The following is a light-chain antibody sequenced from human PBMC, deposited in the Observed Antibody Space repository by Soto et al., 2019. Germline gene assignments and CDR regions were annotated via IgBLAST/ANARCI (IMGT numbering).Light chain of an antibody. J-gene: IGLJ1*01. CDR2: EVN. V-gene: IGLV2-14*01. CDR3: ASFRSGTILV. Sequence: QSVLAQPASVSGSPGQSVTISCTGPRSVIGDSNFISWYQHSPGKAPRLLIYEVNNRPSGVSKRFSGSKAGNTASLTISGLLDDDEADYFCASFRSGTILVFGSGTKVTVL. CDR1: RSVIGDSNF.